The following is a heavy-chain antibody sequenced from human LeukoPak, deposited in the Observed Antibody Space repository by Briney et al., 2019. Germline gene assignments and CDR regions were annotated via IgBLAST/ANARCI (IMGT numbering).Heavy chain of an antibody. D-gene: IGHD3-22*01. CDR2: IYYSGST. Sequence: SETLSLTCTVSGGSISSSSYCWGWIRQPPGKGLEWIGSIYYSGSTYYNPSLKSRVTISVDTSKNQFSLKLSSVTAADTAVYYCARSTYYYDSSGYYYSGAFDIWGQGTMVTVSS. CDR1: GGSISSSSYC. V-gene: IGHV4-39*01. J-gene: IGHJ3*02. CDR3: ARSTYYYDSSGYYYSGAFDI.